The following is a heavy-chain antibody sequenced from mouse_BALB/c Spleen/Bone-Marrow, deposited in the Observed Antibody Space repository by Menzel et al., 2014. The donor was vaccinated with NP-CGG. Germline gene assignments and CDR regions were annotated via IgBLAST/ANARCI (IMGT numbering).Heavy chain of an antibody. D-gene: IGHD1-1*01. CDR3: AREATVVAKGYFDY. CDR2: ISSGSSTI. J-gene: IGHJ2*01. Sequence: EVQLVEPGGGLVQPGGSRKLSCAASGSTFSSFGMHWVRQAPEKGLEWVAYISSGSSTIYYADTVKGRFTISRDNPKNTLFLQMTSLRSENTAMYYCAREATVVAKGYFDYWGQGTTLTVSS. V-gene: IGHV5-17*02. CDR1: GSTFSSFG.